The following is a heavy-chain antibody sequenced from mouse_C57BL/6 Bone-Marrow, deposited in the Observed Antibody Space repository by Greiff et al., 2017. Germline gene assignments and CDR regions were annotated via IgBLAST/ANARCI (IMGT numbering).Heavy chain of an antibody. CDR2: ISDGGSYT. V-gene: IGHV5-4*01. J-gene: IGHJ2*01. Sequence: EVQLVESGGGLVKPGGSLKLSCAASGFTFSSYAMSWVRQTPEKRLEWVATISDGGSYTYYPDNVKGRFTISRDNAKNNLYLQMSHLKSEDTAMYYCARGRRSFDYWGQGTTLTVAS. CDR1: GFTFSSYA. D-gene: IGHD1-1*01. CDR3: ARGRRSFDY.